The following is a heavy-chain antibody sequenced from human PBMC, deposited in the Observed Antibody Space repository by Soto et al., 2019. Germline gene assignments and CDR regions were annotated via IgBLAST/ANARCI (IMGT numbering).Heavy chain of an antibody. CDR3: VKEYCSSTSCWFDP. J-gene: IGHJ5*02. V-gene: IGHV3-64D*06. Sequence: PGESLKISCAASGFTFTGYAMHWVRQAPGTGLEYVSAISSNGGSTYYADSVKGRFTISRDNSKNTLYLQMSSLRAEDTAVYYCVKEYCSSTSCWFDPWGQGTLVTVSS. D-gene: IGHD2-2*01. CDR1: GFTFTGYA. CDR2: ISSNGGST.